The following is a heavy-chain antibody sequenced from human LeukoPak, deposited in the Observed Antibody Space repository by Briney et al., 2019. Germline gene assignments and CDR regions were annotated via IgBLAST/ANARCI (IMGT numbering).Heavy chain of an antibody. CDR1: GGSFSVYY. D-gene: IGHD3-22*01. CDR3: ARLGLRDYYDSSGYYHRRPFDY. Sequence: SETLSLTCAVYGGSFSVYYWNWIRQPPGKGLEWIGEINHSGSTNYNPSLKSRVTISVDTSKNQFSLKLSSVTAADTAVYYCARLGLRDYYDSSGYYHRRPFDYWGQGTLVTVSS. V-gene: IGHV4-34*01. J-gene: IGHJ4*02. CDR2: INHSGST.